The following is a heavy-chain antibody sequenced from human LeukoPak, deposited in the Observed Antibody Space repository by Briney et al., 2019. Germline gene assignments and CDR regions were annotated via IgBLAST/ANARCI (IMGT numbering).Heavy chain of an antibody. CDR2: ISSSGSYI. CDR3: AKAGSYFYYFDY. J-gene: IGHJ4*02. V-gene: IGHV3-21*01. CDR1: GFSFSSYT. Sequence: GGSLRLSCAASGFSFSSYTMNRVRQSPGKGLECVSSISSSGSYIYYADSVKGRFTISRDNAKNSLYPQMSSLRAEDTAVYYCAKAGSYFYYFDYWGQGTLVTVSS. D-gene: IGHD1-26*01.